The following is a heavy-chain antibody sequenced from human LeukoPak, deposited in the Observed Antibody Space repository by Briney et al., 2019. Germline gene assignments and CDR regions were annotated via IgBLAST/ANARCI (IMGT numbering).Heavy chain of an antibody. CDR2: ISPEGSGT. CDR3: TRVQAGRSGLMDV. CDR1: GFSLSGYW. V-gene: IGHV3-74*01. Sequence: GGSLRLSCAASGFSLSGYWMHWVRQAPGKGLVWVSRISPEGSGTTYADSVKGRFTISRNNTKNTLYLQMNSLRDEDAAVYHCTRVQAGRSGLMDVWGRGTTVTVSS. J-gene: IGHJ6*02. D-gene: IGHD2-8*02.